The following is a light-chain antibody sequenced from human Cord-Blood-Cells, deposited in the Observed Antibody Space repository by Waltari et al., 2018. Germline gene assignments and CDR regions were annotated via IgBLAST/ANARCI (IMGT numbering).Light chain of an antibody. V-gene: IGKV1-8*01. CDR1: QGISSY. Sequence: AIRITPSPSSLSASTGDRVPITCRASQGISSYLAWYQQKPGKAPKLLIYAASTLQSGVPSRFSGSGSGTDCTLNISCMQSEDFETYYCQQYYSYPLTFGGGTKVESK. CDR2: AAS. J-gene: IGKJ4*01. CDR3: QQYYSYPLT.